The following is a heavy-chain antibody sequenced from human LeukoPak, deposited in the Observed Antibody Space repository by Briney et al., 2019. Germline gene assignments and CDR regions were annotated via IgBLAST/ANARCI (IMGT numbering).Heavy chain of an antibody. D-gene: IGHD3-10*01. CDR1: GFTFSSYA. CDR3: GNRGPDYYYDY. CDR2: ITSTGGSP. Sequence: GGSLRLSCAASGFTFSSYAMSWVRQAPGKGREWVSGITSTGGSPYYADSVRGRFTISRDNSKNTLYLQMNSLRAEDTAVYYCGNRGPDYYYDYWGQGTLVTVSS. V-gene: IGHV3-23*01. J-gene: IGHJ4*02.